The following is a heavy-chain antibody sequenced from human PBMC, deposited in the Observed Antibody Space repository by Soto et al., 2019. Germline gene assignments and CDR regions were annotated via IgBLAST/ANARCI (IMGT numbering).Heavy chain of an antibody. J-gene: IGHJ6*02. V-gene: IGHV3-23*01. CDR3: AKKSDPLVTYYYYGMDV. CDR1: GFTFSSYA. D-gene: IGHD3-10*01. CDR2: ISGSGGST. Sequence: GGSLRLSCAASGFTFSSYAMSWVRQAPGKGLEWVSAISGSGGSTYYADSVKGRFTISRDNSKNTLYLQMNSLRAEDTAVYYCAKKSDPLVTYYYYGMDVWGQGTTVTVSS.